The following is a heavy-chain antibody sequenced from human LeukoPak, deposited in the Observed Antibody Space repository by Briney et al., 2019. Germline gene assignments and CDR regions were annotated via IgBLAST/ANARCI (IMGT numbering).Heavy chain of an antibody. D-gene: IGHD3-9*01. Sequence: GGSLRLSCAASGFTFTSYWMSWVHQAPGKGLEWVANIKQDGSDKNYVDSVKGRFTISRDNAENSLYLQMNTLRADDTAMYYCAREYILTGYWDYWGQGALVTVSS. V-gene: IGHV3-7*01. CDR1: GFTFTSYW. CDR3: AREYILTGYWDY. CDR2: IKQDGSDK. J-gene: IGHJ4*02.